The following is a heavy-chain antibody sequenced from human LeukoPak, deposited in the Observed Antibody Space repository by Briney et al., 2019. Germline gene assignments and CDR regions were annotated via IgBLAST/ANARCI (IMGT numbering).Heavy chain of an antibody. CDR2: ISGSGGST. CDR3: ANWYYDILTGYYRDGGNAFDI. Sequence: PGGSLRLSCAASGSTFSSYAMSWVRQAPGKGLEWVSAISGSGGSTYYADSVKGRFTISRDNSKNTLYLQMNSLRAEDTAVYYCANWYYDILTGYYRDGGNAFDIWGQGTMVTVSS. CDR1: GSTFSSYA. J-gene: IGHJ3*02. V-gene: IGHV3-23*01. D-gene: IGHD3-9*01.